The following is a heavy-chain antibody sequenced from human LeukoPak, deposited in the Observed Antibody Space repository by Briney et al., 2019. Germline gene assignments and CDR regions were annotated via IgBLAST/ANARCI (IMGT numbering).Heavy chain of an antibody. CDR3: ARAVSLDCSGGSCYSYLGYYMDV. Sequence: GGSLRLSCAASGFTFSSYSMNWVRQAPGKGLEWVSSISSSSSYIYYADSVKGRFTISRDNAKNSLYLQMNSLRAEDTAVYYCARAVSLDCSGGSCYSYLGYYMDVWGKGTTVTVSS. D-gene: IGHD2-15*01. V-gene: IGHV3-21*01. J-gene: IGHJ6*03. CDR2: ISSSSSYI. CDR1: GFTFSSYS.